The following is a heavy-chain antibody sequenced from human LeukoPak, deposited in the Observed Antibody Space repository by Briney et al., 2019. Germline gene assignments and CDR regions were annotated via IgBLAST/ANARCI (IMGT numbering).Heavy chain of an antibody. CDR3: AKLGNYDLMIDY. J-gene: IGHJ4*02. CDR1: GGSISSYY. D-gene: IGHD3-3*01. CDR2: IYTSGST. Sequence: SETLSLTCTVSGGSISSYYWSWIRQPAGKGLEWIGRIYTSGSTNYNPSLKSRVTMSVDTSKNRFSLKLSSVTAADTAVYYCAKLGNYDLMIDYWGQGTLVTVSS. V-gene: IGHV4-4*07.